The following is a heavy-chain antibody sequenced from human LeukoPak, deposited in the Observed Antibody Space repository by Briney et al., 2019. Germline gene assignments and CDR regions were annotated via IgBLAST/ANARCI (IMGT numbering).Heavy chain of an antibody. Sequence: GESLEISCKGSGYSFTSYWIGWVRQMPGKGLEWMGIIYPGDSDTRYSPSFQGQVTISADKSISTAYLQWSSLKASDTAMYYCARRSSGVTYYYGSGGTYYFDYWGQGTLVTVSS. D-gene: IGHD3-10*01. CDR3: ARRSSGVTYYYGSGGTYYFDY. J-gene: IGHJ4*02. CDR1: GYSFTSYW. V-gene: IGHV5-51*01. CDR2: IYPGDSDT.